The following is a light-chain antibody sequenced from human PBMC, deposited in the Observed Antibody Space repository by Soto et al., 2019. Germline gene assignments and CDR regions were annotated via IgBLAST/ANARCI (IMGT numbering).Light chain of an antibody. V-gene: IGKV1-39*01. CDR1: QSISSY. J-gene: IGKJ2*02. CDR3: QQSYTTLCT. CDR2: AAS. Sequence: DIQMTQSPSSLSASVGDRVTITCRASQSISSYLNWYQQKPGKAPKLLINAASSLQSGVPSRFSGSGSGTDFTLNISSLQPEDFATYYCQQSYTTLCTFGQGTKVEMK.